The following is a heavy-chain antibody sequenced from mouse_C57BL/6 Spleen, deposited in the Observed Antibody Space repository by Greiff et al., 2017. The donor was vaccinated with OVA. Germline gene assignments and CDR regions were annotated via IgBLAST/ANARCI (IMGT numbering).Heavy chain of an antibody. J-gene: IGHJ3*01. CDR1: GFTFTDYY. CDR2: IRNKANGYTT. V-gene: IGHV7-3*01. CDR3: ARYRSGGFAY. D-gene: IGHD4-1*01. Sequence: EVKLVESGGGLVQPGGSLSLSCAASGFTFTDYYMSWVRQPPGKALEWLGFIRNKANGYTTEYSASVNGRFTISRDNSQSILYLQMNALRAEDSATYYCARYRSGGFAYWGQGTLVTVSA.